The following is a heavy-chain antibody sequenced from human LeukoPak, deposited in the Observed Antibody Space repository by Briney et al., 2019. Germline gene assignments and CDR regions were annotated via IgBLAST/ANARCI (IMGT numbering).Heavy chain of an antibody. D-gene: IGHD6-13*01. CDR3: ARGVPIAAAGGNWFDP. J-gene: IGHJ5*02. CDR1: GGSISSGDYY. Sequence: SETLSLTCTVSGGSISSGDYYWSWIRQPPGKGLEWIGYIYYSGSTYYNPSLKSRVTISVDTSKNQFSLKLSSVTAADTAVYYCARGVPIAAAGGNWFDPWGQGTLVTVSS. V-gene: IGHV4-30-4*01. CDR2: IYYSGST.